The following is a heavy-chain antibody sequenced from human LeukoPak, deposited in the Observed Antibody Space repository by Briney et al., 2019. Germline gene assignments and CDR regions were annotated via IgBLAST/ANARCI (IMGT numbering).Heavy chain of an antibody. J-gene: IGHJ4*02. D-gene: IGHD6-19*01. CDR1: GFTFSSYW. V-gene: IGHV3-74*01. CDR2: INSDGVTT. CDR3: ARDMVAGGPDY. Sequence: GGSLRLSCAASGFTFSSYWMHWVRQAPGKGLVWVSRINSDGVTTSYADSVKGRFTISRDDAKNTLYLQMNSLRAEDTAVYYCARDMVAGGPDYWGQGTLVTVSS.